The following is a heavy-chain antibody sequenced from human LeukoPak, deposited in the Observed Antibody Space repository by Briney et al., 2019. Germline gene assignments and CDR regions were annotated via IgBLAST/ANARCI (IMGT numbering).Heavy chain of an antibody. D-gene: IGHD3-9*01. CDR2: ISSSTSTI. V-gene: IGHV3-48*04. J-gene: IGHJ6*02. Sequence: QPGGSLRLSCAASGFTFSNYSMNWVRQAPGKGLGWVPYISSSTSTIYYGDSVKGRFTISRDNAKNSLYLQMNSLRAEDTAVYYCARGLIFPAYYYGMDVWGQGTTVTVSS. CDR1: GFTFSNYS. CDR3: ARGLIFPAYYYGMDV.